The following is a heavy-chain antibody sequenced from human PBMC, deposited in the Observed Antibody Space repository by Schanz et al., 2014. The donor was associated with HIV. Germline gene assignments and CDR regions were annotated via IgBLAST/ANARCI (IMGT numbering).Heavy chain of an antibody. Sequence: QVQLVESGGGVVQPGRSLRLSCAASGFTFDNYGMHWVRQAPGKGLEWVAVISYDGRNKYYADSVKGRFTISRDNSKNTLNLRVNSLRAEDTAVYYCAKDRNYYDSKYIGKGNYYYYYGMDAWGQGTTVTVSS. V-gene: IGHV3-30*18. CDR2: ISYDGRNK. CDR1: GFTFDNYG. CDR3: AKDRNYYDSKYIGKGNYYYYYGMDA. D-gene: IGHD3-22*01. J-gene: IGHJ6*02.